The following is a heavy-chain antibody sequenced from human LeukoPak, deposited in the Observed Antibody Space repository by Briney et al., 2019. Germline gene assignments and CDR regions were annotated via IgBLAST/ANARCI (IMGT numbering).Heavy chain of an antibody. CDR2: IIPIFGTA. D-gene: IGHD2-2*02. CDR1: GGTFSSYA. V-gene: IGHV1-69*13. Sequence: SVKVSCKASGGTFSSYAISWVRQAPGQGLEWMGGIIPIFGTANYAQKFQGRVTITADESTGTAYMELSSLRSEDTAVYYCARVERYCSSTSCYTSWFDPWGQGTLVTVSS. CDR3: ARVERYCSSTSCYTSWFDP. J-gene: IGHJ5*02.